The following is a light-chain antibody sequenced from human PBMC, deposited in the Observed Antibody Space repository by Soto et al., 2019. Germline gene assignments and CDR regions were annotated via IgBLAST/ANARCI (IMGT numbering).Light chain of an antibody. Sequence: QSVLTQPASVSGSPGQSITISCTGTSRDVGGYNYVSWYQQHPGKAPKLMIYDVSNRPSGVSNRFSGSKSGNTASLTISGLQAEDEADYYCSSYTSSSTLEVFGGGTKVTVX. CDR1: SRDVGGYNY. V-gene: IGLV2-14*01. J-gene: IGLJ2*01. CDR2: DVS. CDR3: SSYTSSSTLEV.